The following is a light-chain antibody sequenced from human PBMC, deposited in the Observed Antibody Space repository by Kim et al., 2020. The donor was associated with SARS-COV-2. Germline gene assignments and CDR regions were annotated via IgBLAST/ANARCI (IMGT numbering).Light chain of an antibody. CDR2: GAS. J-gene: IGKJ5*01. Sequence: FPGENAILYCMASHSVSSSYLAWYKHKPGQSPRLLIHGASSRATGVPDRFRGGGSRTDFTLTITRLEPEDFAVYYCQQYGRSPTTFGQGTRLEIK. CDR3: QQYGRSPTT. V-gene: IGKV3-20*01. CDR1: HSVSSSY.